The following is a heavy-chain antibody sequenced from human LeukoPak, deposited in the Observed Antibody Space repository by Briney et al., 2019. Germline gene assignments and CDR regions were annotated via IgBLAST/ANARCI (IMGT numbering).Heavy chain of an antibody. J-gene: IGHJ4*02. V-gene: IGHV3-74*01. D-gene: IGHD5-18*01. CDR2: IKSDGSTT. CDR1: GFTFSSYW. CDR3: ARVVDTHFDY. Sequence: GGSLRLSCAASGFTFSSYWMHWVRQAPGKGLVWVSRIKSDGSTTTYADSVKGRFTISRDNAKNTLYLQMNSLRAEDTAVYYCARVVDTHFDYWGRGTLVTVSS.